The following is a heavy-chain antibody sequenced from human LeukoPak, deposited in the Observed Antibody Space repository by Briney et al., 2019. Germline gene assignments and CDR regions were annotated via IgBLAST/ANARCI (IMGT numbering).Heavy chain of an antibody. CDR3: ARAAYGDYYFDY. Sequence: GGSLRLSCAASGFTFSDYYMHWIRQAPGKGLEWLSYISSSVITIYYADSVKGRFTISRDNDKNSLYLQMNSLRADDTAIYYCARAAYGDYYFDYWGQGTLVTVSS. CDR1: GFTFSDYY. V-gene: IGHV3-11*01. J-gene: IGHJ4*02. CDR2: ISSSVITI. D-gene: IGHD4-17*01.